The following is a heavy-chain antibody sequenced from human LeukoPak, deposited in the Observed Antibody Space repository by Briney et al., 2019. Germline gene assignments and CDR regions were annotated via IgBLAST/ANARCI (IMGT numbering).Heavy chain of an antibody. V-gene: IGHV4-34*01. CDR2: INHSGST. Sequence: SETLSLTCAVYGGSFSGYYWSWIRQPPGKGLEWIGEINHSGSTNYNPSLKSRVTISVDTSKNQFSLKLTSVTAADTAVYYCARLWRAAIDYGGQGTLVTVSS. CDR3: ARLWRAAIDY. D-gene: IGHD1-1*01. J-gene: IGHJ4*02. CDR1: GGSFSGYY.